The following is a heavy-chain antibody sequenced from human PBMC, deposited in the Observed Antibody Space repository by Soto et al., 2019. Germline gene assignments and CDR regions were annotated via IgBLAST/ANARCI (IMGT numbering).Heavy chain of an antibody. J-gene: IGHJ4*02. V-gene: IGHV3-74*01. D-gene: IGHD2-21*02. CDR3: ARGNCSGDTCFFGGTH. CDR1: GFTFSDHW. Sequence: SGGSLRLSCVASGFTFSDHWMHWVRQAPGKGLVWVSRINTGGSRTNYADSVKGRFTISRDNAKNTLYLEMNSLSVEDTAVFYCARGNCSGDTCFFGGTHWGRGTLVTVSS. CDR2: INTGGSRT.